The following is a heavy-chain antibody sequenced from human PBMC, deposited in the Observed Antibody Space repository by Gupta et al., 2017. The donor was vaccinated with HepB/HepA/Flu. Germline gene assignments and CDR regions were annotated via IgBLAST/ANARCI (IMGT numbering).Heavy chain of an antibody. D-gene: IGHD3-10*01. Sequence: QVQLQQWGAGLLKPSETLSLTCAVYGGSFSGYYWSWIRQPPGKGLEWIGEINHSGSTNYNPSLKSRVTISVDTSKNQFSLKLSSVTAADTAVYYCARVIGSGSYFSYYYYYGMDVWGQGTTVTVSS. CDR3: ARVIGSGSYFSYYYYYGMDV. CDR1: GGSFSGYY. CDR2: INHSGST. J-gene: IGHJ6*02. V-gene: IGHV4-34*01.